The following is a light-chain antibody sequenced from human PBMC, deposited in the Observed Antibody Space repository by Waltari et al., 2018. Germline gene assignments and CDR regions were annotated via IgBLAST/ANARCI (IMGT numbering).Light chain of an antibody. Sequence: EIVLTQSPATLSVSPGERATLSCRASQTINSNLAWYQQQPGQAPRLLIYGASTRAIGIPARFSGSGSGTEFTLTITSLQSEDFAVYYCQQYHSSPITFGQGTRLEIK. CDR2: GAS. J-gene: IGKJ5*01. V-gene: IGKV3-15*01. CDR1: QTINSN. CDR3: QQYHSSPIT.